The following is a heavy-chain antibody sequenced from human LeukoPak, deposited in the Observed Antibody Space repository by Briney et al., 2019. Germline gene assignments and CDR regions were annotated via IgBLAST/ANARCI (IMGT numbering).Heavy chain of an antibody. J-gene: IGHJ3*02. Sequence: SETLSLTCTVSGGSISSSSYYWGWIRQPPGKGLEWIGSIYYSGSTYYNPSLKSRVTISVDTSKNQFSLKLSSVTAADTAVYYCARFRPYYDILTGYYDAFDIWGQGTMVTVSS. CDR1: GGSISSSSYY. V-gene: IGHV4-39*07. CDR3: ARFRPYYDILTGYYDAFDI. CDR2: IYYSGST. D-gene: IGHD3-9*01.